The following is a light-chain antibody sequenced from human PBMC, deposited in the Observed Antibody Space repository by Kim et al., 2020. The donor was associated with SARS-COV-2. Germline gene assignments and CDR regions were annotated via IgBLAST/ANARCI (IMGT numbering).Light chain of an antibody. CDR1: QGIRND. V-gene: IGKV1-6*01. Sequence: ASLGDRATITCRASQGIRNDLGWYQQKPGKAPKLLIYAASSLQSGVPSRFSGSGSGTDFTLTISSLQPEDFATYYCLQDYNYPRTFGQGTKVDIK. CDR3: LQDYNYPRT. J-gene: IGKJ1*01. CDR2: AAS.